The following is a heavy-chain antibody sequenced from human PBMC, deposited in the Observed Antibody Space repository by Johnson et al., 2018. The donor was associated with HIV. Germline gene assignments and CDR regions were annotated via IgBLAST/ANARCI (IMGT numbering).Heavy chain of an antibody. CDR2: ISYDGSNK. J-gene: IGHJ3*02. CDR1: GLTFTNAW. V-gene: IGHV3-30-3*01. Sequence: QVQLVESGGGLVKPGGSLRLSCAASGLTFTNAWMNWVRQAPGKGLEWVAVISYDGSNKYYADSVKGRYTISRDNSNNTLYVQMNSLRAEDTAVYYCATPQGWSTRDAFDIWGQGTMVTVSS. D-gene: IGHD2-15*01. CDR3: ATPQGWSTRDAFDI.